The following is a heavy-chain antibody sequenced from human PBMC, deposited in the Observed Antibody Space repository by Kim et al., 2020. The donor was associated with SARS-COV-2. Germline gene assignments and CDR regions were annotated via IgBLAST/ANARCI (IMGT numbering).Heavy chain of an antibody. CDR1: GFTFSSYA. J-gene: IGHJ5*02. Sequence: GGSLRLSCAASGFTFSSYAMSWVRQAPGKGLEWVSAISGSGGSTYYADSVKGRFIISRDNSKNTLYLQMNSLRAEDTAVYYCAKGFIYSNGWAAWGQGTLVTVSS. CDR3: AKGFIYSNGWAA. V-gene: IGHV3-23*01. CDR2: ISGSGGST. D-gene: IGHD6-19*01.